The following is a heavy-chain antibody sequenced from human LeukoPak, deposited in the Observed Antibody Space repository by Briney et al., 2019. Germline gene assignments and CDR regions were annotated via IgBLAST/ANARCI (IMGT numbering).Heavy chain of an antibody. CDR1: GGTFSSYA. Sequence: GASVKVSCKASGGTFSSYAISWVRQAPGQGLEWMGGIIPIFGTANYAQKFQGRVTITTDESTSTAYMELSSLRSEDTAVYYCARDLEYYDSSGYPLGHYMDVWGKGTTVTVSS. CDR3: ARDLEYYDSSGYPLGHYMDV. D-gene: IGHD3-22*01. J-gene: IGHJ6*03. V-gene: IGHV1-69*05. CDR2: IIPIFGTA.